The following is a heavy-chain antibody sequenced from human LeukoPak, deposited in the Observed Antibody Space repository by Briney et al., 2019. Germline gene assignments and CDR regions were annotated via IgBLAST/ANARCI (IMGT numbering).Heavy chain of an antibody. D-gene: IGHD3-10*01. Sequence: SQTLSLTCTVSGDSISSGGFYWSWIRQHPGKGLEGIGYIYYSGSTYYNPSLKSRVTISVDRSKIQFSLKLSSYCGRAGYYGSGSYRTFDSWGQGTLVTVSS. CDR1: GDSISSGGFY. CDR2: IYYSGST. CDR3: GSYRTFDS. V-gene: IGHV4-31*03. J-gene: IGHJ4*02.